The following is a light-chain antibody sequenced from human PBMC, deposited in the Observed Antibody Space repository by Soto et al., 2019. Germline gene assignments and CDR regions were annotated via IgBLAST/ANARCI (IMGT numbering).Light chain of an antibody. CDR2: DAS. CDR3: QQRSNWPLT. CDR1: QSVSSY. Sequence: EIVLTQSPATLSLSPGERATLSCRVSQSVSSYFAWYQQKPGQAPRLLIYDASNRATGIPAGFSGSGSGTDFTLTISSLEPEDFAVYYCQQRSNWPLTFCQGTKVDIK. V-gene: IGKV3-11*01. J-gene: IGKJ1*01.